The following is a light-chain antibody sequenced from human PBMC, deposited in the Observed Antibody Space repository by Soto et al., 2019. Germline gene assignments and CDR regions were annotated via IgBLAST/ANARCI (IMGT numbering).Light chain of an antibody. CDR1: QNVLYSTNNKNY. Sequence: DIVMTQSPDSLAVSLGERATINCKSSQNVLYSTNNKNYLAWYQQKPGQPPKLLISWASTRESGVPDRFSGSGSGTDFTLTISSLQSEDVTVYYCQQYYSTPYTFGQGTKLEIK. V-gene: IGKV4-1*01. CDR2: WAS. CDR3: QQYYSTPYT. J-gene: IGKJ2*01.